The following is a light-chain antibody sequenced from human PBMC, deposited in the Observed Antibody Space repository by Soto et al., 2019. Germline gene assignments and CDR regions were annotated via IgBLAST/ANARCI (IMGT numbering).Light chain of an antibody. J-gene: IGKJ3*01. V-gene: IGKV1-27*01. CDR1: QGISNY. Sequence: DIQMTQSPSSLSASVGDRVAITCRASQGISNYLAWYQQKPGKVPKLLIYAASTLQSGVPSRFSGSGSGTDFTLNISSLQPEDVATYYCQKYNSAQFTFGPGTKVDIK. CDR2: AAS. CDR3: QKYNSAQFT.